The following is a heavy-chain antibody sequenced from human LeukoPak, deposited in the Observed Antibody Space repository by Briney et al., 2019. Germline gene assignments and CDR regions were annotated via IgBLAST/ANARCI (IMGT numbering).Heavy chain of an antibody. CDR2: ISSSGSSI. D-gene: IGHD1-26*01. J-gene: IGHJ4*02. Sequence: GGSLRLSCAASGFTFSDYYMSWIRQAPGKGLEWVSYISSSGSSIYYADSVKGRFTISRDNAKNSLFLQMNSLRAEDTAVYYCARVRVGTTKGAFDYWGQGTLVTVSS. V-gene: IGHV3-11*01. CDR3: ARVRVGTTKGAFDY. CDR1: GFTFSDYY.